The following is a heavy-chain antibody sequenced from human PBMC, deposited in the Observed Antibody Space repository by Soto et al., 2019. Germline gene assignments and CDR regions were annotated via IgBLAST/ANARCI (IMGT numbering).Heavy chain of an antibody. Sequence: PSETLSLTCSVSGDSITTVDYFWAWIRQPPGQGLECIGYIYYSTTTYYNPSFEGRVAISLDTSKSHFSLTVTSVTTADTAVYFYAGGRYCLTGRCFPNWFDSWGQGTLVTVSS. CDR3: AGGRYCLTGRCFPNWFDS. V-gene: IGHV4-30-4*01. J-gene: IGHJ5*01. CDR2: IYYSTTT. D-gene: IGHD2-15*01. CDR1: GDSITTVDYF.